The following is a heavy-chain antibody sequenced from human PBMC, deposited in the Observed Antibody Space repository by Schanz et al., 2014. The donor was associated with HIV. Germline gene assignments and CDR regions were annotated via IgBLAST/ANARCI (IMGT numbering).Heavy chain of an antibody. D-gene: IGHD3-16*02. CDR2: INTEDGDT. J-gene: IGHJ4*02. CDR1: GYTFSDYD. Sequence: QVQLVQSGPEVKKPGASVRVSCETSGYTFSDYDINWVRQAPGQGLEWMGWINTEDGDTQYFHKLQGRVSMTRDSSTNTVHMELRNLRSDDTAIYYCARDKDYTWATYRFPDSWGQGTVVTVSS. V-gene: IGHV1-18*01. CDR3: ARDKDYTWATYRFPDS.